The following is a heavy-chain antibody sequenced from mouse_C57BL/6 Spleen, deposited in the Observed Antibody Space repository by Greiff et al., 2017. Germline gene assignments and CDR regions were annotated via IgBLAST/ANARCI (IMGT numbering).Heavy chain of an antibody. D-gene: IGHD4-1*01. CDR1: GYTFTSYW. CDR2: IHPNSGST. Sequence: QVQLKESGAELVKPGASVKLSCKASGYTFTSYWMHWVKQRPGQGLEWIGMIHPNSGSTNYNEKFKSKATLTVDKSSSTAYMQLSSLTSEDSAVYYCAREDNWDGPWFAYWGQGTLVTVSA. V-gene: IGHV1-64*01. J-gene: IGHJ3*01. CDR3: AREDNWDGPWFAY.